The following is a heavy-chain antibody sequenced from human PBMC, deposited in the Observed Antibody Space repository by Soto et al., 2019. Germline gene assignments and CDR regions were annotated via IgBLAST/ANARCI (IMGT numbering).Heavy chain of an antibody. V-gene: IGHV1-3*01. CDR3: AIEYSSSPPYYPIGD. Sequence: RASVKVSCKASGYTSTNYGMHWVRQAPGQRLEWMGWINPGSGTTKYSQKFQGRITITRDKSTSTAYMELSSLRSEDTAVYYCAIEYSSSPPYYPIGDWGQGTLVTVSS. CDR2: INPGSGTT. J-gene: IGHJ4*02. D-gene: IGHD6-6*01. CDR1: GYTSTNYG.